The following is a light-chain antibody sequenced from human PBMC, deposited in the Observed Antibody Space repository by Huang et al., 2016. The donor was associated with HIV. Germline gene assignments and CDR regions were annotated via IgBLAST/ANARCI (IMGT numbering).Light chain of an antibody. CDR1: QSVNSN. J-gene: IGKJ1*01. CDR2: GPS. CDR3: QQYKDWPRT. Sequence: EVVMTQSPATLSVSPGERATLSCRASQSVNSNLAWYQQKPGQAPRLLIYGPSTRATGIPARVRGSGSGTEFTLTISSLESEDFAVYYCQQYKDWPRTFGQGTKVEIK. V-gene: IGKV3-15*01.